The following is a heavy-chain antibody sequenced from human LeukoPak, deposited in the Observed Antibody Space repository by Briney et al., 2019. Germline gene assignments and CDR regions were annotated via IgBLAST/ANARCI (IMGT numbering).Heavy chain of an antibody. V-gene: IGHV4-4*07. J-gene: IGHJ5*02. CDR1: GGSISSYY. CDR3: ARDNYGSGSVWFDP. D-gene: IGHD3-10*01. Sequence: SETLSLTCTVSGGSISSYYWSWIRQPAGKGLEWIGRIYTSGSTNYNPSLKSRVTMSVDTSKNQFSLKLSSVTAADTAVYYCARDNYGSGSVWFDPWSQGTLVTVSS. CDR2: IYTSGST.